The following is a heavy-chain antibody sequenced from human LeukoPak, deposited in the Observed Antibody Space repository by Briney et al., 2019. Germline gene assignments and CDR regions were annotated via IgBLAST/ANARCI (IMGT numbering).Heavy chain of an antibody. V-gene: IGHV4-4*07. J-gene: IGHJ4*02. CDR2: IYTSGST. D-gene: IGHD5-24*01. CDR1: GGAISSYY. Sequence: SETLSLTCTVSGGAISSYYWSWIRQPAGKGLEWIGRIYTSGSTNYNPSLKSRVTMSVDTSKNQFSLKLSSVTAADTDVYYCARDSGDGYNAYFDYWGQGTLVTVSS. CDR3: ARDSGDGYNAYFDY.